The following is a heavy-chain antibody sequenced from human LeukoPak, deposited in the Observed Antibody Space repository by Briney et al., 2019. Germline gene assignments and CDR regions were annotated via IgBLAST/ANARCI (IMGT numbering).Heavy chain of an antibody. CDR2: MNPNSGNT. Sequence: ASVKVSCKASGYTFTSYDINWVRQATGQGLEWMGWMNPNSGNTGYAQKFQRRVTMTRNTSISTAYMELSSLRAGDTAVYYCAKDLWPALRDVEQGNWFDPWGQGTLVTVSS. V-gene: IGHV1-8*01. CDR3: AKDLWPALRDVEQGNWFDP. D-gene: IGHD1/OR15-1a*01. J-gene: IGHJ5*02. CDR1: GYTFTSYD.